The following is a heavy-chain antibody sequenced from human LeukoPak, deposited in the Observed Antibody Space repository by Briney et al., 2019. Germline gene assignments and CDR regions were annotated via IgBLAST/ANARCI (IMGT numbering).Heavy chain of an antibody. CDR2: VYYTGST. Sequence: PSETLSLTCTVSGGSIRTYYWSWIRQPPGKGLEWIAYVYYTGSTNYNPSLKSRVTISVDTSKNQFSLKLSSVTAADTAVYYCARDYSGSLYWYFDLWGRGTLVTVSS. D-gene: IGHD6-19*01. CDR1: GGSIRTYY. CDR3: ARDYSGSLYWYFDL. V-gene: IGHV4-59*12. J-gene: IGHJ2*01.